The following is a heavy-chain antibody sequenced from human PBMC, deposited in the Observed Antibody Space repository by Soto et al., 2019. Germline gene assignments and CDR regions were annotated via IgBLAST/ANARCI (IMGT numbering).Heavy chain of an antibody. J-gene: IGHJ5*02. CDR2: ISYDGSNK. CDR3: AKDHIRCFDWPSAPYNWFDP. V-gene: IGHV3-30*18. D-gene: IGHD3-9*01. Sequence: QVQLVESGGGVVQPGRSLRLSCAASGFTFSSYGMHWVRQAPGKGLEWVAVISYDGSNKYYADSVKGRFTISRDNSKNPLYLQVDSVRAEDTAVCYCAKDHIRCFDWPSAPYNWFDPWGQGTLVTVSS. CDR1: GFTFSSYG.